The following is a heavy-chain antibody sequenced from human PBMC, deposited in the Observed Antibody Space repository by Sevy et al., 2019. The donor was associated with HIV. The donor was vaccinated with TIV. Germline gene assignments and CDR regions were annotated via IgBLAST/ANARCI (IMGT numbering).Heavy chain of an antibody. Sequence: SETLSLTCAVYGGSFSGYYWSWIRQPPGKGLEWIGEINHSGSTNYNPSLKSRVTISVDTSKNQFSLKLSSVTAADTAVYYCARGVVDIVVVPAAGSSWFDPWGQGTLVTVSP. CDR3: ARGVVDIVVVPAAGSSWFDP. CDR2: INHSGST. V-gene: IGHV4-34*01. D-gene: IGHD2-2*03. CDR1: GGSFSGYY. J-gene: IGHJ5*02.